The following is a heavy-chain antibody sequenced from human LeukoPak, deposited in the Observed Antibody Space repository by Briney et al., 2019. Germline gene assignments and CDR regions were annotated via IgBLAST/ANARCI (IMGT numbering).Heavy chain of an antibody. D-gene: IGHD4-23*01. V-gene: IGHV4-39*01. J-gene: IGHJ4*02. CDR2: IYYSGST. CDR1: GGSISSSSYY. Sequence: SETLSLTCTVSGGSISSSSYYWGWIRQPPGKGLEWIGSIYYSGSTYYNPSLKGRVTISVDTSKNQFSLKLSSVTAADTAVYYCARQSTTVVTPIHYWGQGTLVTVSS. CDR3: ARQSTTVVTPIHY.